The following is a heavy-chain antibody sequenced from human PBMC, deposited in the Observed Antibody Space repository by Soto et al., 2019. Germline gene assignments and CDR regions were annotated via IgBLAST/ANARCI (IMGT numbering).Heavy chain of an antibody. CDR3: ARTNIRGNYFYSLDV. V-gene: IGHV1-2*02. CDR1: GYTFTAYY. D-gene: IGHD3-16*01. CDR2: INPNSGGT. Sequence: QVQLVQSGADVKKPGASVKVSCQASGYTFTAYYIHWVRQAPGQGLEWMGCINPNSGGTHYSQKFQGRGTMPGDTSLSAAYMELTSLRSDDTAVYYCARTNIRGNYFYSLDVWGTGTTVTVSS. J-gene: IGHJ6*04.